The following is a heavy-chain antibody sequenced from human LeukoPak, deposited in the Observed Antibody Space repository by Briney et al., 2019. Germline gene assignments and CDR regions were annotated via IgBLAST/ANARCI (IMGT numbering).Heavy chain of an antibody. CDR2: ISFDGSNK. V-gene: IGHV3-30*03. D-gene: IGHD6-13*01. Sequence: GGSLRLSCAASGFTFSTYGMHWVRQAPGKGLEWVAVISFDGSNKYYADFVRGRFTISRDNYKNTLALQMNSLRAEDTAVYYCARDPRRGSSLNWFDPWGQGTLVTVSS. CDR3: ARDPRRGSSLNWFDP. J-gene: IGHJ5*02. CDR1: GFTFSTYG.